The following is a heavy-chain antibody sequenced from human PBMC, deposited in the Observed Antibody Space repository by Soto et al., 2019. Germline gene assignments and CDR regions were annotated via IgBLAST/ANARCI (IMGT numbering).Heavy chain of an antibody. Sequence: QVQLLQSGAEVKKPGSSVKVSCKASGATFSSFAFSWVRQAPGQGLEWMGVIIPIFDTIKFAQKFQGRLTLTADESTRTAYMELDRLTSEDTAVYYCASPLRWSGYYIAFDYWGQGTLVIVSS. CDR3: ASPLRWSGYYIAFDY. D-gene: IGHD3-3*01. V-gene: IGHV1-69*01. J-gene: IGHJ4*02. CDR1: GATFSSFA. CDR2: IIPIFDTI.